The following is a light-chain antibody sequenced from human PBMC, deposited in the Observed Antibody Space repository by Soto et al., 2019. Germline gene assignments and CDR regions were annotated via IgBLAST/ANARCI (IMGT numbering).Light chain of an antibody. CDR3: QQRSNWPYT. V-gene: IGKV3D-20*02. CDR2: AAS. Sequence: EIVLTQSPGTLSLSPGERATLSCRASQTLSTNSLAWYQQRPGQTPRLLIYAASTRDTDIPDRFNGSGSGTDFALTISRLEPEDFAVYYCQQRSNWPYTFGQGTKLDIK. CDR1: QTLSTNS. J-gene: IGKJ2*01.